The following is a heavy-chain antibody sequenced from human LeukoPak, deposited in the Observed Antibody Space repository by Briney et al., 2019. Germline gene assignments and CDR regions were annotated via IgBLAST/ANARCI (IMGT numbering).Heavy chain of an antibody. D-gene: IGHD2/OR15-2a*01. CDR3: ARDRSTRNLYYYGMDV. CDR1: GGTFSSYA. V-gene: IGHV1-69*05. J-gene: IGHJ6*02. CDR2: IIPIFGTA. Sequence: GASVKVSRKASGGTFSSYAISWVRQAPGQGLEWMGGIIPIFGTANYAQKFQGRVTMTRNTSISTAYMELSSLRSEDTAVYYCARDRSTRNLYYYGMDVWGQGTTVTVSS.